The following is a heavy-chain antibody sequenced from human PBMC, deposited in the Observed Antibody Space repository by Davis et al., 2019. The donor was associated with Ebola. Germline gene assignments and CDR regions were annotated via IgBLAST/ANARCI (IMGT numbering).Heavy chain of an antibody. V-gene: IGHV1-2*02. CDR1: GYTFTGYY. CDR2: INPKSGAT. J-gene: IGHJ6*03. D-gene: IGHD3-10*01. Sequence: ASVKVSCKASGYTFTGYYIHWVRQAPGQGLEWMGWINPKSGATNYAQKFQGRVSMTRDTSISTAYLEVSSLRSDDTAVYHCARAAGIYLDDDPYYYYYMDVWGKGTTVTVSS. CDR3: ARAAGIYLDDDPYYYYYMDV.